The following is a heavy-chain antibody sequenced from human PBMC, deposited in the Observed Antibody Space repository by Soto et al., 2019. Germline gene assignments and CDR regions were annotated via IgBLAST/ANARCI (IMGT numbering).Heavy chain of an antibody. D-gene: IGHD2-21*01. Sequence: PGGSLRLSCKASGFMFNNSAMTWVRQAPGQWLQWVASVSDNGGSRGGTYYADSVKGRFTISRDNSKNTLYLQLDSLTGADTAVYYCARAKAVVIAALDIWGQGXMVTV. V-gene: IGHV3-23*01. CDR3: ARAKAVVIAALDI. CDR1: GFMFNNSA. J-gene: IGHJ3*02. CDR2: VSDNGGSRGGT.